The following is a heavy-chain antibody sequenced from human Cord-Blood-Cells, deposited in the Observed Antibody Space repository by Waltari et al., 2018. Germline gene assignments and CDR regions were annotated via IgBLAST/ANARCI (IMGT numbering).Heavy chain of an antibody. Sequence: QVQLQQWGAGLLKPSETLSLTCAVYGGSFSGYYWSWIRQPPGKGLEWIGEINHSGSTTYNPSLKGRVTISVDTSKNQFSLKLSSVTAADTAVYYCARGNPFLGYCSGGSCYYFDYWGQGTLVTVSS. CDR1: GGSFSGYY. V-gene: IGHV4-34*01. J-gene: IGHJ4*02. CDR3: ARGNPFLGYCSGGSCYYFDY. CDR2: INHSGST. D-gene: IGHD2-15*01.